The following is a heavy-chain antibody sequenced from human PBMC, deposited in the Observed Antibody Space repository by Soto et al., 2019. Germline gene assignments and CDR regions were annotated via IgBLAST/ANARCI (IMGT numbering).Heavy chain of an antibody. V-gene: IGHV3-53*04. CDR3: ARATMVRGVPRPTDY. CDR1: GFTVSSNY. CDR2: IYSGGST. J-gene: IGHJ4*02. D-gene: IGHD3-10*01. Sequence: EVQLVESGGGLVQPGGPLRLSCAASGFTVSSNYMSWVRQAPGKGLEWVSVIYSGGSTYYADSVKGRFTISGHNSKNTLYLQMNSLRAEDTAVYYCARATMVRGVPRPTDYWGQGTLVTVSS.